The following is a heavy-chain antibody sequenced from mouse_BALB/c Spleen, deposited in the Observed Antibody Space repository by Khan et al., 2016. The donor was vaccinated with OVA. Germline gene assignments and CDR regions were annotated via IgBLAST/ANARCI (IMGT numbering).Heavy chain of an antibody. CDR2: IWGGGGT. CDR3: AGAYYRYDGYYAMDY. CDR1: GFSLSRYN. V-gene: IGHV2-6-4*01. J-gene: IGHJ4*01. Sequence: QVQLKQSGPGLVAPSQSLSITCTVSGFSLSRYNIHWVRQPPGKGLEWLGMIWGGGGTDYNSNLKSRLSIRKDNSKSQVLLKMNSLQTDDTAMYYCAGAYYRYDGYYAMDYWGQGTSVTVSS. D-gene: IGHD2-14*01.